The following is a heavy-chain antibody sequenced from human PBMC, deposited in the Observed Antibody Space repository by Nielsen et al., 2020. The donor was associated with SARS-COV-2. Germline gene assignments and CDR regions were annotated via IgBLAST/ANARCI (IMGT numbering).Heavy chain of an antibody. CDR3: ARHDYGGNSPIDS. CDR2: IIPIFGTA. Sequence: WVRQAPGQGLEWMGGIIPIFGTANYAQKFQGRATITADESTNTAYLELSSLRSEDTAVYYCARHDYGGNSPIDSWGQGTLVTVSS. V-gene: IGHV1-69*01. D-gene: IGHD4-23*01. J-gene: IGHJ4*02.